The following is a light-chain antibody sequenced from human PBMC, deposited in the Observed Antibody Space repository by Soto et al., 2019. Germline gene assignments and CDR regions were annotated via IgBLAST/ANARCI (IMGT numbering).Light chain of an antibody. CDR1: QTISSW. J-gene: IGKJ2*01. Sequence: DIQMTQSPSTLSASVGDRVTITCRASQTISSWLAWYQQPPGKAPKLLIYKASNLESGVPSRFSGSGPGTEFPLTISSLQPDDFATYYYQHVHSYSYTFGQGTKLES. CDR2: KAS. V-gene: IGKV1-5*03. CDR3: QHVHSYSYT.